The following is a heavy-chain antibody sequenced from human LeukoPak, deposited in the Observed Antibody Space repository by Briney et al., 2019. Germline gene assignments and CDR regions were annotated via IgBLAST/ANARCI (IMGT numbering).Heavy chain of an antibody. D-gene: IGHD3-10*01. CDR1: GFTFSSYN. J-gene: IGHJ4*02. CDR3: ARDSSMVRGAPLDY. V-gene: IGHV3-48*04. CDR2: ISPSSTRI. Sequence: GGSLRLSCAASGFTFSSYNMNWVRQAPGKGLEWVSYISPSSTRIDYAASVRGRFTISRDNAKSSLYLQVNSLRAEDTAVYYCARDSSMVRGAPLDYWGQGTLVTVSS.